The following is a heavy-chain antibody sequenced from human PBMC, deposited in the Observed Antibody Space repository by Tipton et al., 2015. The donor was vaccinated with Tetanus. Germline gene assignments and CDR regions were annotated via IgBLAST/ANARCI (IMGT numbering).Heavy chain of an antibody. CDR2: IYHSETT. CDR1: GVSMHSISYS. D-gene: IGHD5-24*01. J-gene: IGHJ4*02. Sequence: LRLSCVVSGVSMHSISYSWSWIRQPPGKGLEWIGYIYHSETTYYNPSLKSRVTISVDWSKNQFFLNLSSVTAADTAIYYCARTTNYNYRFDYWGQGALVTVSS. CDR3: ARTTNYNYRFDY. V-gene: IGHV4-30-2*01.